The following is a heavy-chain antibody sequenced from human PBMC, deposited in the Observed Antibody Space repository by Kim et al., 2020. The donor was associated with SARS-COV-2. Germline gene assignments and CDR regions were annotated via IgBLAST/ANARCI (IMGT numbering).Heavy chain of an antibody. CDR1: GGSFSGYQ. V-gene: IGHV4-34*01. CDR2: INDSGST. J-gene: IGHJ4*02. CDR3: ARGVPGY. Sequence: SETLSLTCAVYGGSFSGYQWSWIRQSPGKGLEWIGQINDSGSTNYNPSLKSPVTISVDTSKNQFSLKLTFVTAADTAVYYCARGVPGYWGQGTLVTFSS.